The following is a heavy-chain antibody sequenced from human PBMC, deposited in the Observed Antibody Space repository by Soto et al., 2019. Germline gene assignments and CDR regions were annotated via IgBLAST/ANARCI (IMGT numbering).Heavy chain of an antibody. D-gene: IGHD3-22*01. CDR1: GGSISSGDYY. Sequence: SETLSLTCTVSGGSISSGDYYWSWIRQPPGKGLEWIGYIYYGGSTYYNPSLKSRVTISLDTSKNQFSLKLSSVTAADTAVYYCARAHYESSGFFPGAFDIWGQGTMVTVSS. V-gene: IGHV4-30-4*01. CDR2: IYYGGST. CDR3: ARAHYESSGFFPGAFDI. J-gene: IGHJ3*02.